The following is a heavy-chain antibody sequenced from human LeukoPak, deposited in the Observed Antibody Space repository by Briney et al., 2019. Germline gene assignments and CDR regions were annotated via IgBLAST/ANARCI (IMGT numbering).Heavy chain of an antibody. CDR2: INHSGST. J-gene: IGHJ5*02. CDR3: ARGMVAATPHWFDP. Sequence: SETLSLTCAVYGASFSGYYWSWIRQPPGKGLEWIGEINHSGSTNYNPSLKSRVTISVDTSKNQFSLKLSSVTAADTAVYYCARGMVAATPHWFDPWGQGTLVTVSS. V-gene: IGHV4-34*01. D-gene: IGHD2-15*01. CDR1: GASFSGYY.